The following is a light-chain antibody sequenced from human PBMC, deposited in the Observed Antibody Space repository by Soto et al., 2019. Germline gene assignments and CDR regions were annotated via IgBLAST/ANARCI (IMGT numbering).Light chain of an antibody. Sequence: DIVLTQSPGTLSLSPGERATLSCRASQNFGGMFVAWYQQKLGQAPRLLIYGSSSRATGIPDRFSGSGSGTDFTLPISSLEPEDFAMYYCQQYGGSLLTFGGGTRVEIK. CDR3: QQYGGSLLT. CDR1: QNFGGMF. J-gene: IGKJ4*01. CDR2: GSS. V-gene: IGKV3-20*01.